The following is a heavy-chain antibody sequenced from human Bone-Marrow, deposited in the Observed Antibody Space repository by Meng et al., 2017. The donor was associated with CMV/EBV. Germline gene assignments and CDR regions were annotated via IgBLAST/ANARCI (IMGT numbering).Heavy chain of an antibody. J-gene: IGHJ5*02. CDR3: ARGSYGRA. V-gene: IGHV4-34*01. CDR1: GGYFSCYY. CDR2: INYSGST. D-gene: IGHD4-17*01. Sequence: QLQKWGAGLLMPSEPLSLTFAVYGGYFSCYYCRGIRQPPGKGLEWIGEINYSGSTNYNPSLKSRVTISVDTSKNQFSLKLSSVTPADTAVYYCARGSYGRAWGQGTLVTVSS.